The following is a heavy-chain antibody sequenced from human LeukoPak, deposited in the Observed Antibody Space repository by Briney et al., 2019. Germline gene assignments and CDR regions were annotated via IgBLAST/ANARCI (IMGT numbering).Heavy chain of an antibody. CDR1: GFTFSSYA. D-gene: IGHD1-26*01. CDR3: ARETTVGATTYYYYYMDV. J-gene: IGHJ6*03. V-gene: IGHV3-23*01. Sequence: GGSLRLSCAASGFTFSSYAMSWVRQAPGKGLEWVSAISGSGGSTYYADSVKGRFAISRDNSKNTLYLQMNSLRAEDTAVYYCARETTVGATTYYYYYMDVWGKGTTVTVSS. CDR2: ISGSGGST.